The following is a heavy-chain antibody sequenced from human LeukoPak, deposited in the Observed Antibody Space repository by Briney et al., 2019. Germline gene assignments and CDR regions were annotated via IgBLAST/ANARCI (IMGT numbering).Heavy chain of an antibody. CDR1: AFTFTSYG. J-gene: IGHJ3*02. CDR3: AKDNSQLWFRDDAFDI. V-gene: IGHV3-30*02. CDR2: IRYDGSNK. D-gene: IGHD5-18*01. Sequence: PGGSLRLSCAASAFTFTSYGLHWVRQAPGKGLEWVSFIRYDGSNKYYADSVKGRFTISRDNSKNTLYLQMNSLRAEDTAVYYCAKDNSQLWFRDDAFDIWGQGTMVTVSS.